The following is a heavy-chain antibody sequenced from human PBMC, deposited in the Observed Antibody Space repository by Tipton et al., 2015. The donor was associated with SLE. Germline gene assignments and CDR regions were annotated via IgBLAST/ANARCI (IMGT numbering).Heavy chain of an antibody. J-gene: IGHJ6*02. CDR3: ARADAGYYNGLDV. CDR1: GVSLDSYF. CDR2: IYTSGST. V-gene: IGHV4-4*07. Sequence: TLSLTCTVSGVSLDSYFWSWVRQPVGRGLEWIGRIYTSGSTNYNPSLNSRVTMSIDTSKKQFSLRLNSVTAADTAVYYCARADAGYYNGLDVWGQGATVTVSS.